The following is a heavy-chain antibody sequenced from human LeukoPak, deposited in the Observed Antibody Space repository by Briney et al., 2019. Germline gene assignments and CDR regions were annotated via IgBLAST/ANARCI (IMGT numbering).Heavy chain of an antibody. CDR2: IYYSGST. V-gene: IGHV4-39*07. CDR1: GGSISSSSYH. CDR3: ARLTKNDSGSFRFGKKKRGYMDV. J-gene: IGHJ6*03. D-gene: IGHD3-10*01. Sequence: PSETLSLTCTVSGGSISSSSYHWGWIRQPPGKGLEWIGNIYYSGSTYYNPSLNSRVTISVDTAKNQFSLKLTSVTAADTAVYYCARLTKNDSGSFRFGKKKRGYMDVWGKGTTVTISS.